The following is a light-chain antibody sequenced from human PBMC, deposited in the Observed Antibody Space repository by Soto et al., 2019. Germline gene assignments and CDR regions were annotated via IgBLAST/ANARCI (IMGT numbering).Light chain of an antibody. CDR3: QQYGSSSWT. J-gene: IGKJ1*01. V-gene: IGKV3-20*01. CDR2: GAS. CDR1: QSVRSTS. Sequence: EIVLTQSPGTLSLSPGERATLSCRASQSVRSTSLVWYQQKPGQAPRLLIYGASSSATGIPDRFSGSGSGTDFTLTISRLEPEDSAVYYCQQYGSSSWTFGQGTKVEIK.